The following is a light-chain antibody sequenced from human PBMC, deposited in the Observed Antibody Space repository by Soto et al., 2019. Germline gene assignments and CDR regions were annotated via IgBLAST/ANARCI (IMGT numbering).Light chain of an antibody. Sequence: QSVLTQSPSASASLGASVKLTCTLSSGHSSYAIAWHQQQPENGPRYLMKLDSDGSHNKGDAIPDRFSGSSSWSVRYLTVSSLQSEYEADNNCLTWGTGIHVVFGGGTMVTFL. CDR1: SGHSSYA. CDR2: LDSDGSH. CDR3: LTWGTGIHVV. J-gene: IGLJ2*01. V-gene: IGLV4-69*01.